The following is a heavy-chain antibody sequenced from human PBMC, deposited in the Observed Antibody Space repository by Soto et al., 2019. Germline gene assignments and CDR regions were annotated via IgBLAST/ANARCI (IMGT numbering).Heavy chain of an antibody. D-gene: IGHD4-17*01. V-gene: IGHV3-74*01. Sequence: EVQLVESGGGLVQPGGSLRLSCAASGFTLGGYWMNWVRQAPGKGLVWVSRISSAGSSTTYADSVKGRFIFSRDNAKNTLYLQMKGRRAEDTAVYYCARENSAYGDPAISYYYNYMDVWGKGTTVTVSS. CDR1: GFTLGGYW. J-gene: IGHJ6*03. CDR3: ARENSAYGDPAISYYYNYMDV. CDR2: ISSAGSST.